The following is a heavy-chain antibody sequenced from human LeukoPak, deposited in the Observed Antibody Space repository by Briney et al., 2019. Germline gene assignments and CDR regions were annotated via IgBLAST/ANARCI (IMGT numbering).Heavy chain of an antibody. J-gene: IGHJ5*02. V-gene: IGHV4-59*01. CDR2: IYYSGST. CDR3: ARDPGDYYDSSGYSNWFDP. Sequence: SETLSLTCTVSGGSISSYYWSWIRQPPGKGLEWIAYIYYSGSTNYNPSLKSRVTISVDTSKNQFSLKLSSVTAADTAVYYCARDPGDYYDSSGYSNWFDPWGQGTLVTVSS. D-gene: IGHD3-22*01. CDR1: GGSISSYY.